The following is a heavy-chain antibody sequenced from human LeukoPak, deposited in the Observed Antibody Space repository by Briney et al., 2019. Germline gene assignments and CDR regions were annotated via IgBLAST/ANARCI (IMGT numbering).Heavy chain of an antibody. D-gene: IGHD3-22*01. CDR1: GYTFTSYD. CDR2: MNPNSGNT. CDR3: ARYYYDSSGYYYVHWFDP. J-gene: IGHJ5*02. Sequence: ASVKVSCKASGYTFTSYDINWVRQATGQGLERMGWMNPNSGNTGYAQKFQGRVTMTRNTSISTAYMELSSLRSEDTAVYYCARYYYDSSGYYYVHWFDPWGQGTLVTVSS. V-gene: IGHV1-8*01.